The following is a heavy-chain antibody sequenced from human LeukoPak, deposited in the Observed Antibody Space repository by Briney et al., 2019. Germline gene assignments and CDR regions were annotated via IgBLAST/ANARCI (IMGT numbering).Heavy chain of an antibody. CDR3: ASDREDTANLHYFDY. CDR2: ISYDGSNK. J-gene: IGHJ4*02. CDR1: GFTFSSYS. V-gene: IGHV3-30-3*01. D-gene: IGHD5-18*01. Sequence: PGRSLRLSCAASGFTFSSYSMHWVRQAPGKGLEWVAVISYDGSNKYYADSVKVRFTIYRDNSKIPLYLQMNSLRVEDTAVYYCASDREDTANLHYFDYWGQGTLVTVSS.